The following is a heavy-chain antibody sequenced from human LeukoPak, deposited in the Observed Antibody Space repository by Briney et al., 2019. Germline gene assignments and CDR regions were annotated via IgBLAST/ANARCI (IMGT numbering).Heavy chain of an antibody. CDR2: IYYSGST. J-gene: IGHJ4*02. CDR1: GGSISSSSYY. V-gene: IGHV4-39*02. CDR3: ARDSYCSGGSCQPGDPYFDY. D-gene: IGHD2-15*01. Sequence: SETLSLTCTVSGGSISSSSYYWGWIRQPPGKGLEWIGSIYYSGSTYYNPSLKSRVTISVDTSKNQFSLKLSSVTAADTAAYYCARDSYCSGGSCQPGDPYFDYWGQGTLVTVSS.